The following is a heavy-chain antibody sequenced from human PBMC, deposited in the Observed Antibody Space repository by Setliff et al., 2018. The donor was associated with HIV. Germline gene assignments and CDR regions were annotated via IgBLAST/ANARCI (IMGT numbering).Heavy chain of an antibody. CDR3: ARHPAEGSGSYAALKRYFDL. Sequence: SETLSLTCSVSGVSTSSSTYYWGCIRQPPGKGLEWIGSIYYSGSTYYNPSLKSRVTISRDTSKNHFSLKLSSVTAADTAIYYCARHPAEGSGSYAALKRYFDLWGRGTLVTVSS. CDR2: IYYSGST. V-gene: IGHV4-39*01. J-gene: IGHJ2*01. D-gene: IGHD3-10*01. CDR1: GVSTSSSTYY.